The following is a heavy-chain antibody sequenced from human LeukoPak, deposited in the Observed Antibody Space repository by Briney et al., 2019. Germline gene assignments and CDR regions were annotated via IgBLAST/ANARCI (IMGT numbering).Heavy chain of an antibody. J-gene: IGHJ4*02. CDR1: GFIFSDYS. D-gene: IGHD3-16*01. CDR2: IGLASGFV. V-gene: IGHV3-21*05. Sequence: KAGGSLRLPCAASGFIFSDYSMNWVRQAPGRGLEWISYIGLASGFVSYADSVKGRFTISSDTARNSLFLQMDSLRVEDTAVYYCARDHNWAFDYWGQGTPVTVSS. CDR3: ARDHNWAFDY.